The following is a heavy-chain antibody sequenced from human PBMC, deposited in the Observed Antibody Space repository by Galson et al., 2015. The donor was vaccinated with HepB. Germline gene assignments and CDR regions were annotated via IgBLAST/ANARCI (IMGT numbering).Heavy chain of an antibody. V-gene: IGHV2-70*13. D-gene: IGHD6-19*01. CDR1: GFSLSTSGMC. CDR2: INWDDDK. Sequence: PALVKPTQTLTLTCTFSGFSLSTSGMCVSWIRQPPGKALEWLALINWDDDKYYSTSLRTRLTISKDTSKNQLVLTIINMDPVDTATYYCVRTFYSGGWSRYYGMDVWGQGTTVTVFS. CDR3: VRTFYSGGWSRYYGMDV. J-gene: IGHJ6*02.